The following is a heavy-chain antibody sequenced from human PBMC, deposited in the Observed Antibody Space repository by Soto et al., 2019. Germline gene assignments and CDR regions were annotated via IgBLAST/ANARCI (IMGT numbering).Heavy chain of an antibody. CDR2: IYQTGIT. V-gene: IGHV4-4*02. CDR1: GDSISSSNW. J-gene: IGHJ6*02. Sequence: SETLSLTCAVSGDSISSSNWWTWVRQPPGKGLEWIGDIYQTGITNSNPSLKSRVTMSIDKSKNQFSLKLTSVTAADTAVYYCDRSSASGLYYYFALDVWGQGTTVTVSS. CDR3: DRSSASGLYYYFALDV.